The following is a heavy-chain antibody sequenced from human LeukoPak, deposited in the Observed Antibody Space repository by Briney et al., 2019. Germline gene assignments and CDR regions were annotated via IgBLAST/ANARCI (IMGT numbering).Heavy chain of an antibody. CDR3: ARMRCGHTDNICYNY. D-gene: IGHD2-8*01. Sequence: ASETLSLTCAVHGVPVSGYYWSWIRQSPGKGLEWIGEIYHSGYTNYNPSLKRRVTISAATSENQLSLRLTSVAAADTAVYYCARMRCGHTDNICYNYWGQGTLVTVSS. CDR1: GVPVSGYY. CDR2: IYHSGYT. V-gene: IGHV4-34*01. J-gene: IGHJ4*02.